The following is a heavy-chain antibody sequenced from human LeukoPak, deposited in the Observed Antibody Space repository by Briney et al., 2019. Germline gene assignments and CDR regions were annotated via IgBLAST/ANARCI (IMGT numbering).Heavy chain of an antibody. CDR3: ARATGGENWFDP. D-gene: IGHD7-27*01. J-gene: IGHJ5*02. CDR2: IYYSGRT. Sequence: SETLSLTCTVSGGSISSNSYYWGWIRQPPGKGLEWIGSIYYSGRTYYNPSLKSRVTMSVDTSNNQFSLQLSSVTAADTAVYYCARATGGENWFDPWGQGTLVTVSS. V-gene: IGHV4-39*07. CDR1: GGSISSNSYY.